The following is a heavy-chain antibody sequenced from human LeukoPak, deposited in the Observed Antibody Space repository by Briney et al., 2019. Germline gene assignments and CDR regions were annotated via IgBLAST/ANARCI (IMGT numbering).Heavy chain of an antibody. V-gene: IGHV1-46*01. CDR2: INPNWGST. J-gene: IGHJ4*02. Sequence: ASVKVSCKASGYTFTSYYMYWVRQAPGQGLEWMGIINPNWGSTSYAQKFQGRVTMTRDMSTSTVYMELSSLRSEDTAVYYCATGGHVRVYDSSAYYGHYWGQGTLVTVSS. CDR1: GYTFTSYY. CDR3: ATGGHVRVYDSSAYYGHY. D-gene: IGHD3-22*01.